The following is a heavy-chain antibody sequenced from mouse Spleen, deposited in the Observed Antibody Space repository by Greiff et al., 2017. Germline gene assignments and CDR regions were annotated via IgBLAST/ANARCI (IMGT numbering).Heavy chain of an antibody. D-gene: IGHD4-1*01. J-gene: IGHJ2*01. V-gene: IGHV5-9-3*01. CDR1: GFTFSSYA. CDR3: ARRSGTGYYFDY. CDR2: ISSGGSYT. Sequence: EVQVVESGGGLVKPGGSLKLSCAASGFTFSSYAMSWVRQTPEKRLEWVATISSGGSYTYYPDSVKGRFTISRDNAKNTLYLQMSSLRSEDTAMYYCARRSGTGYYFDYWGQGTTLTVSS.